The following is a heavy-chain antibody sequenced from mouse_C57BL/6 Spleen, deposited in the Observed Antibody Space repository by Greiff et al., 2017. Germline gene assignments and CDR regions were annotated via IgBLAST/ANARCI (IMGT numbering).Heavy chain of an antibody. Sequence: QVQLQQSGAELVKPGASVKLSCKASGYTFTSYWMHWVKQRPGRGLEWIGRIDPNSGGTKYNEKFKGKAILTVDKPSSTAYMQLSSLTSEDSAVYYCARSGGLGPHYYAMDYWGQGTSVTVSS. J-gene: IGHJ4*01. CDR3: ARSGGLGPHYYAMDY. CDR1: GYTFTSYW. V-gene: IGHV1-72*01. D-gene: IGHD3-2*02. CDR2: IDPNSGGT.